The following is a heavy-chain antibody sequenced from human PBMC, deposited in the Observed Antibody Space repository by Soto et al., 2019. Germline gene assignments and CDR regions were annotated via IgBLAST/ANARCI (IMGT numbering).Heavy chain of an antibody. CDR2: IHTYGST. V-gene: IGHV3-53*01. CDR1: GFSVSSNY. J-gene: IGHJ4*02. Sequence: GALRLSCAASGFSVSSNYMSWVRQAPGKGLEWVSAIHTYGSTYYADSVKGRFTISRDNSKNTLYLQMNSLRAEDTAVYYCARSPSGLDYWGQGTLVTVSS. CDR3: ARSPSGLDY.